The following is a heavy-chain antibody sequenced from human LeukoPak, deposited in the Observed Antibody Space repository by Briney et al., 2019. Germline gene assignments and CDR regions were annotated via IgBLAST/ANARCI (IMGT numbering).Heavy chain of an antibody. V-gene: IGHV3-30*02. CDR3: AKGRTGFSYGYGIDY. Sequence: GGSLRLSCAASGFTFSSYGMHWVRQAPGKGLEWVAFIRYDGSNKYFADSVKGRFTISRDNSKNTLYLQMNSLRAEDAAIYYCAKGRTGFSYGYGIDYWGQGTLVTVSS. J-gene: IGHJ4*02. D-gene: IGHD5-18*01. CDR1: GFTFSSYG. CDR2: IRYDGSNK.